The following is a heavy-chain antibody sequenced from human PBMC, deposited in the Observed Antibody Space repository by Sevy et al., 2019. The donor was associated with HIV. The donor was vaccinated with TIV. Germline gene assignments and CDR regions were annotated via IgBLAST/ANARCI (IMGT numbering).Heavy chain of an antibody. CDR3: ARRYFYDSRGSTVFDY. Sequence: SETLSLTCTVSGVSISSFYWSWIRQPPGKGLEWIGNIYYNGSTNYNPSLKSRVTISVDTSKNQFSLKLSSVTAADTAVYYCARRYFYDSRGSTVFDYWGQGTLVTVSS. J-gene: IGHJ4*02. D-gene: IGHD3-22*01. CDR1: GVSISSFY. V-gene: IGHV4-59*13. CDR2: IYYNGST.